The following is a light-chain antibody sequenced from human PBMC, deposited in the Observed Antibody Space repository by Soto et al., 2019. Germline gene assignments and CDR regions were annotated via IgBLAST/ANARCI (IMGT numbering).Light chain of an antibody. CDR2: DAS. CDR3: QQYNNWPPIT. J-gene: IGKJ5*01. V-gene: IGKV3-15*01. Sequence: EIVMTQSPGTLSVSPGERATLSCRASQSVRSKLAWYQQKPGQAPRLLIYDASTRATGIPARFSGSGSGKELTLTISSLQSEDFAVYYCQQYNNWPPITFGQGTRLEIK. CDR1: QSVRSK.